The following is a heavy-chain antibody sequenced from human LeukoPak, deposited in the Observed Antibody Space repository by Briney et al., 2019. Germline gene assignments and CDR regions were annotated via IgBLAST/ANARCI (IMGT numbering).Heavy chain of an antibody. D-gene: IGHD3-22*01. J-gene: IGHJ4*02. Sequence: GRSLRLSCAASGFTFSSYWMHWVRQAPGKGLVWVSRIKSDGSSTSYADSVKGRFTISRDNAKNTLYLQMNSLRAEDTAVYYCATLYYYDSSGYYLDYWGQGTLVTVSS. CDR2: IKSDGSST. CDR3: ATLYYYDSSGYYLDY. V-gene: IGHV3-74*01. CDR1: GFTFSSYW.